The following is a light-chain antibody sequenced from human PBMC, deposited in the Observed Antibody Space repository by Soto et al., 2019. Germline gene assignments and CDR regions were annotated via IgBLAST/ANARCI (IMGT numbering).Light chain of an antibody. Sequence: DIELTQSPSTLSSSPGERATLSCRASQSISSYLAWYQQKPDQAPRLLIYDASNRATGIPARFSGSGSGTDFTLTISSLEPEDFAVYYCHQRSTWPLSFGPGTKVDIK. J-gene: IGKJ3*01. CDR3: HQRSTWPLS. CDR1: QSISSY. CDR2: DAS. V-gene: IGKV3-11*01.